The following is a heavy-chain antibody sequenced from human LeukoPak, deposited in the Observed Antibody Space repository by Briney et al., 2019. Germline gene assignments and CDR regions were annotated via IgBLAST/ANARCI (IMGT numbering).Heavy chain of an antibody. Sequence: SETLSLTCTVSGGSISSYYWSWIRQPPGKGLEWIVYIYYSGSTNYNPSLKSRVTISVDTSKNQFSLKLSSVTAADTAVYYCARARSDGYPPRVYCFDYWGQGTLVTVSS. CDR2: IYYSGST. D-gene: IGHD5-24*01. J-gene: IGHJ4*02. V-gene: IGHV4-59*01. CDR1: GGSISSYY. CDR3: ARARSDGYPPRVYCFDY.